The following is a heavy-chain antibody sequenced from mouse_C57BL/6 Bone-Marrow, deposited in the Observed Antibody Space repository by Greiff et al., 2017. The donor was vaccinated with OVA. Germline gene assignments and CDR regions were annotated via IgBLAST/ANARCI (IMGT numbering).Heavy chain of an antibody. J-gene: IGHJ2*02. D-gene: IGHD1-1*01. CDR2: LAPSDSYI. V-gene: IGHV1-59*01. CDR1: GYTFTNYW. CDR3: AHYGSRLDLHY. Sequence: QVQLQQPGAELVRPGTSVKLSCKASGYTFTNYWMHWVKQRPGQGLEWIGVLAPSDSYINYNQKFKGRAPLTVDTSSSTAYMHLSSLTSEDSAVYYCAHYGSRLDLHYWGQGTSLTVSS.